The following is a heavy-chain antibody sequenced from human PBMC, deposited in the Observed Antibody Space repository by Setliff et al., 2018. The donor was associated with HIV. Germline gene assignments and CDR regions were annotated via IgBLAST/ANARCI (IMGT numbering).Heavy chain of an antibody. V-gene: IGHV1-69*06. J-gene: IGHJ5*02. CDR1: GYTFTSYA. CDR3: ARSGGGYYTKNINWFDP. CDR2: IIPVFGTA. D-gene: IGHD3-3*01. Sequence: SVKVSCKASGYTFTSYAMHWVRQAPGQRLEWMGGIIPVFGTANYAQNFQGRVTITADKSTSTAYMELSSLRSEDTAVYYCARSGGGYYTKNINWFDPWGQGTLVTVSS.